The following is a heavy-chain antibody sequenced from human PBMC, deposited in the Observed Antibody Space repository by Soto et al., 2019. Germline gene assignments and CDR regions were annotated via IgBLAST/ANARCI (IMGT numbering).Heavy chain of an antibody. CDR3: ANPLGIEDNCGGDCGYYYYGMDV. V-gene: IGHV3-30*18. CDR2: ISYDGSNK. J-gene: IGHJ6*02. CDR1: GFTFSSYG. D-gene: IGHD2-21*02. Sequence: GGSLRLSCAASGFTFSSYGMHWVRQAPGKGLERVAVISYDGSNKYYADSVKGRFTISRDNSKNTLYLQMNSLRAEDTAVYYCANPLGIEDNCGGDCGYYYYGMDVWGQGTTVTVS.